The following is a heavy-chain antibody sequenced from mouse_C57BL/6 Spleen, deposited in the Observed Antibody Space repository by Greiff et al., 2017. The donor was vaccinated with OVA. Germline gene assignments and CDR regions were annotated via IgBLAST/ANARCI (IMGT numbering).Heavy chain of an antibody. Sequence: EVKLMESGPGLVKPSQSLSLTCSVTGYSITSGYYWNWIRQFPGNKLEWMGYISYDGSNNYNPSLKNRISITRDTSKNQFFLKLNSVTTEDTATYYCARQRGDYYGSSYGYFDVWGTGTTVTVSS. CDR1: GYSITSGYY. CDR3: ARQRGDYYGSSYGYFDV. CDR2: ISYDGSN. V-gene: IGHV3-6*01. D-gene: IGHD1-1*01. J-gene: IGHJ1*03.